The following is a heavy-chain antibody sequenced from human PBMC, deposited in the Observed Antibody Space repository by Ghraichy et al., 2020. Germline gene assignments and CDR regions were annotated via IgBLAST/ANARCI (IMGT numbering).Heavy chain of an antibody. CDR1: GGSITSYY. CDR2: IHYSGTT. J-gene: IGHJ4*02. V-gene: IGHV4-59*01. Sequence: SETLSLTCTVSGGSITSYYWSWIRQPPGKGLEWIGYIHYSGTTNYNPSLKSRINISIDTSKTRFSLDLSSVTAADTAVYYCARDRLGRFGYLVQGILVTGSP. CDR3: ARDRLGRFGY. D-gene: IGHD3-16*01.